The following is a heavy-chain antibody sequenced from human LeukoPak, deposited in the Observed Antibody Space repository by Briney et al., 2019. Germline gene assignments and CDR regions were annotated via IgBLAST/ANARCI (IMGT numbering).Heavy chain of an antibody. CDR2: ISSSTSTI. D-gene: IGHD1-20*01. CDR3: ARDAYKWNDSPINYYDMDV. Sequence: GGSLRLSCAASGFTFSSYNMNWVRQAPGKGLEWVSYISSSTSTIYYADSVKGRFTISRDNAKNSLYLQMNSLRAEDTAVYYCARDAYKWNDSPINYYDMDVWGQGTTVTVSS. CDR1: GFTFSSYN. V-gene: IGHV3-48*04. J-gene: IGHJ6*02.